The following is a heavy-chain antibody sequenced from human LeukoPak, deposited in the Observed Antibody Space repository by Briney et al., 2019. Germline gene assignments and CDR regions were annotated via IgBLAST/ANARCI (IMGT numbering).Heavy chain of an antibody. V-gene: IGHV4-34*01. J-gene: IGHJ4*02. CDR2: INHSGST. CDR1: GGSFSGYY. Sequence: SETLSLTCAVHGGSFSGYYWSWIRQPPGKGLEWIGEINHSGSTNYNPSLKSRVTISVDTSKNQFSLKLSSVTAADTAVYYCARRPRGSSGYYYLGGFDYWGQGTLGTV. D-gene: IGHD3-22*01. CDR3: ARRPRGSSGYYYLGGFDY.